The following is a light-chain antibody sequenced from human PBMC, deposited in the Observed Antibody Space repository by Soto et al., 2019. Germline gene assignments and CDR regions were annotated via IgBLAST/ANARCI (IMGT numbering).Light chain of an antibody. CDR2: EVS. V-gene: IGLV2-23*02. Sequence: QSVLTQPASVSGSPAQSITISCTGTSSDVGSYNLVSWYQKHPGNAPKLMIYEVSKRPSGVSNRFSGSKSGNTASLTISGLQAEDEADYYCCSYAGSSWVFGGGTQLTVL. CDR1: SSDVGSYNL. CDR3: CSYAGSSWV. J-gene: IGLJ3*02.